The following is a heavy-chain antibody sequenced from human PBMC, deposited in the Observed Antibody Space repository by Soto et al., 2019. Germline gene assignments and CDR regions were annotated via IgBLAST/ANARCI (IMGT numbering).Heavy chain of an antibody. CDR3: AHGSLTPDY. Sequence: EVQVLESGGGLVQPGGSLRLSCAASGFTFATYGMSWVRQAPGKGLEWVSGISGSGGSTYYADSVKGRFTISRDNSKNPLYLQMNSLRSEDTAIYYCAHGSLTPDYWGQGTLVTVSS. J-gene: IGHJ4*02. CDR2: ISGSGGST. V-gene: IGHV3-23*01. CDR1: GFTFATYG.